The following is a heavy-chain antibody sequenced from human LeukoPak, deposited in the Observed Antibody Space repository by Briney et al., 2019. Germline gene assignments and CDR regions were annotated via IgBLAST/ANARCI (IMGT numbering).Heavy chain of an antibody. CDR1: GGSISSSRYY. J-gene: IGHJ4*02. D-gene: IGHD3-22*01. Sequence: PSETLSLTCTVSGGSISSSRYYWGWIRQPPGKGLEWIGSIYYSGSTYYNPSLKSRVTISVDTSKNQFSLKLSSVTAADTAVYYCARHDSSALNPRGVDYWGQGTLVTVSS. CDR3: ARHDSSALNPRGVDY. CDR2: IYYSGST. V-gene: IGHV4-39*01.